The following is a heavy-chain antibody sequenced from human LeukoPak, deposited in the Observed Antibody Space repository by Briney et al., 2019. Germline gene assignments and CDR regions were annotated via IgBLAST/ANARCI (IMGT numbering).Heavy chain of an antibody. D-gene: IGHD3-3*01. V-gene: IGHV1-2*02. CDR1: GYTFSGYY. CDR3: ARWGGYFSD. J-gene: IGHJ4*02. Sequence: VASVKVSCKASGYTFSGYYIHWVRPAPGQGLEWMGWINPTSRNTNSAPRFQGRISLTSDTSISTAYMELTNLTSDDTAIYYCARWGGYFSDWGQGTLVSVSS. CDR2: INPTSRNT.